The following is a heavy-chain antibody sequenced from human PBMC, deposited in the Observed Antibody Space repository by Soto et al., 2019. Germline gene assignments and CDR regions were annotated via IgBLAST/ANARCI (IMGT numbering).Heavy chain of an antibody. Sequence: SETLSLTCTVSGGSISNFYWSWIRQPPGKGLEWVGYIYYSGSTNYNPSLKSRVTISVDTSKNQFSLKLNSVTAADTAMYYCAKLSAGDINWFDPWGQGTPVTVSS. J-gene: IGHJ5*02. CDR1: GGSISNFY. CDR3: AKLSAGDINWFDP. CDR2: IYYSGST. V-gene: IGHV4-59*01. D-gene: IGHD3-16*02.